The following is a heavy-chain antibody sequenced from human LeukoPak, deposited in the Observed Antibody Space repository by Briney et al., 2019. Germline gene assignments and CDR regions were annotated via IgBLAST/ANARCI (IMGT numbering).Heavy chain of an antibody. CDR1: GFTFSSYA. D-gene: IGHD2-2*03. CDR3: AKQIGYCTTSSCYVLLDY. CDR2: ISYNGDRT. Sequence: GGSLRLSCAASGFTFSSYAMSWVRQAPGKGLEWVSVISYNGDRTYYADSVKGRFTISRDNSKNTLYLQMTSLRAEDTAVYYCAKQIGYCTTSSCYVLLDYWGQGSLVTVSS. J-gene: IGHJ4*02. V-gene: IGHV3-23*01.